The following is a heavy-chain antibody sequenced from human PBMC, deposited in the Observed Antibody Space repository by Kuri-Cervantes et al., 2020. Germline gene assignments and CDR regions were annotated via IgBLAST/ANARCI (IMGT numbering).Heavy chain of an antibody. CDR2: ISWNSGSI. D-gene: IGHD1-1*01. Sequence: LSLTCAASGFTFDDYAMHWVRQAPGKGLEWVSGISWNSGSIGYADSVKGRFTISRDNSKNTLYLQMISLRAEDTAIYFCARDSGERLRKGSYHFDYWGQGTLVTVSS. CDR1: GFTFDDYA. J-gene: IGHJ4*02. V-gene: IGHV3-9*01. CDR3: ARDSGERLRKGSYHFDY.